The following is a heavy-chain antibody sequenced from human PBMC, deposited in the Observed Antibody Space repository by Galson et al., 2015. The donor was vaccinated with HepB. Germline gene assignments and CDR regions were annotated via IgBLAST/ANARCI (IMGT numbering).Heavy chain of an antibody. CDR1: GFTFSSYG. V-gene: IGHV3-30*18. Sequence: SLRLSCAASGFTFSSYGMHWVRQAPGKGLEWVAVISYDGSNKYYADSVKGRFTISRDNSKNTLYLQMNSLRAEDTAVYYCAKVRELKVNIWGQGTMDVWDQGTTVTVSS. D-gene: IGHD1-7*01. CDR3: AKVRELKVNIWGQGTMDV. CDR2: ISYDGSNK. J-gene: IGHJ6*02.